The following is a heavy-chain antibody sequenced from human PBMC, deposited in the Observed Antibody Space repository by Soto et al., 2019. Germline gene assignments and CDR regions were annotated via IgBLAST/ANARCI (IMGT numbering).Heavy chain of an antibody. V-gene: IGHV1-2*04. CDR3: ARDTGGGYYDILTGYYTPDDAFDI. D-gene: IGHD3-9*01. CDR1: GYTFTGYY. CDR2: INPNSGGT. J-gene: IGHJ3*02. Sequence: ASVKVSCKASGYTFTGYYMHWVRQAPGQGLEWMGWINPNSGGTNYAQKFQGWVTMTRDTSISTAYMELSRLRSEDTAVYYCARDTGGGYYDILTGYYTPDDAFDIWGQGTMVTVSS.